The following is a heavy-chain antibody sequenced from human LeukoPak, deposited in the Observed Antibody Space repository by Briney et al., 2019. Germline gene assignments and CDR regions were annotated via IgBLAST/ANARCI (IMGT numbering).Heavy chain of an antibody. V-gene: IGHV4-59*08. D-gene: IGHD5-12*01. Sequence: SETLSLTCTVSGGSISSYYWSWIRQPPGKGLEWIGYIYYSGSTNYNPSLKSRVTISVDTSKNQFSLKLSSVTAADTAVYYCARHGFSGYEGGLDYYYYYGMDVWGQGTTVTVSS. CDR3: ARHGFSGYEGGLDYYYYYGMDV. J-gene: IGHJ6*02. CDR2: IYYSGST. CDR1: GGSISSYY.